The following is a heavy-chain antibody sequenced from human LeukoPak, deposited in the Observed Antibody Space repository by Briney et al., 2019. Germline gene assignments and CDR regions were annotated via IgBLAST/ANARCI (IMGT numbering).Heavy chain of an antibody. J-gene: IGHJ6*03. D-gene: IGHD3-10*01. Sequence: GGSLRLSCAASGSAFSSYSMNWVRQAPGKGLEWVSSISSSSSYIYYADSMKGRFTISRDNAKNSLYLQMNSLTAEDTAVYFCVRDRFRMDVWGKGTTVIVSS. CDR1: GSAFSSYS. CDR3: VRDRFRMDV. CDR2: ISSSSSYI. V-gene: IGHV3-21*01.